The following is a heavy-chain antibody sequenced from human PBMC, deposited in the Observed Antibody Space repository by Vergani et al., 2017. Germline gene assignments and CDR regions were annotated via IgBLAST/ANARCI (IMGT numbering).Heavy chain of an antibody. J-gene: IGHJ5*02. CDR2: ISYDGSNK. V-gene: IGHV3-30-3*01. Sequence: QVQLVESGGGLVKPGGSLRLSCAASGFTFSSYAMHWVRQAPGKGLEWVAVISYDGSNKYYADSVKGRFTISRDNSKNTLYLQMNSLRAEDTAVYYCAKVQRLWFGEPHTWFDPWGQGTLVTVSS. CDR3: AKVQRLWFGEPHTWFDP. D-gene: IGHD3-10*01. CDR1: GFTFSSYA.